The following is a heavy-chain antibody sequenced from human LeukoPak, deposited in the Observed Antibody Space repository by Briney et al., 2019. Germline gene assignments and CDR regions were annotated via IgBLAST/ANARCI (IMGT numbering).Heavy chain of an antibody. CDR1: GGSVSSGSYY. J-gene: IGHJ6*04. V-gene: IGHV4-61*01. CDR3: ARDEGKRVAGTRSYYYYGMDV. D-gene: IGHD6-19*01. Sequence: SETLSLTCTVSGGSVSSGSYYWSWFRQPPGKGLEWIGYIYYSGSTNYNPSLKSRVTISVDTSKNQFSLKLSSVTAADTAVYYCARDEGKRVAGTRSYYYYGMDVWGKGTAVTVSS. CDR2: IYYSGST.